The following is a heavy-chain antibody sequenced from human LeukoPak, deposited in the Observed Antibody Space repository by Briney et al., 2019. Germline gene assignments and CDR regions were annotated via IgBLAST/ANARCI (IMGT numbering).Heavy chain of an antibody. V-gene: IGHV3-23*01. J-gene: IGHJ4*02. D-gene: IGHD6-25*01. CDR1: GFTFSSYA. Sequence: PGGSLRLSCAASGFTFSSYAMSWVRQAPGKGLEWVSAISGSGGSTYYADSVKGRFTISRDNSKNTLYLQMNSLRAEDTAVYYCAKDRRRIAAAGISPFDYWGQGTLVTVSS. CDR2: ISGSGGST. CDR3: AKDRRRIAAAGISPFDY.